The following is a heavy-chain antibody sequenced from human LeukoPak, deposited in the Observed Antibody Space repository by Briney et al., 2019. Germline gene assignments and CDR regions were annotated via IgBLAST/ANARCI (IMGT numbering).Heavy chain of an antibody. CDR3: ARHVTGVFLASTNYYNAYTWSDP. CDR2: IVSSNSDA. D-gene: IGHD3-10*01. J-gene: IGHJ5*02. Sequence: GQGLQSSSQGSGHNFTSYAISWVGQMRGKGREWIGKIVSSNSDAKYTPSSQGHVTFSSDKSINTAYPQWSSLNASDTDMYYCARHVTGVFLASTNYYNAYTWSDPWGQGTLVAVS. CDR1: GHNFTSYA. V-gene: IGHV5-10-1*01.